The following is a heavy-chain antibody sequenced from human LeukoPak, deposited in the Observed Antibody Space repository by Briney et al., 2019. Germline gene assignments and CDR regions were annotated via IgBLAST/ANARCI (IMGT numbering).Heavy chain of an antibody. CDR1: GGSISSSSYY. J-gene: IGHJ4*02. Sequence: SSETLSLTCTVSGGSISSSSYYWGWIRQPPGKGLEWIGSIYYSGSTYYNPSPKSRVTISVDTSKNQFSLKLSSVTAADTAVYYCARRVGYGSYFDYWGQGTLVTVSS. CDR2: IYYSGST. D-gene: IGHD2-15*01. CDR3: ARRVGYGSYFDY. V-gene: IGHV4-39*01.